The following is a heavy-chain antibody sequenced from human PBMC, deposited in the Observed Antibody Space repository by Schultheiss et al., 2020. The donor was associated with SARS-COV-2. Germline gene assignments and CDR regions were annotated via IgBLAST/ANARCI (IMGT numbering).Heavy chain of an antibody. CDR3: AKEGWATISPAGAYGMDV. CDR1: GFTFSSYG. CDR2: IKSKTDGGTT. J-gene: IGHJ6*02. V-gene: IGHV3-15*01. Sequence: GGSLRLSCAASGFTFSSYGMHWVRQAPGKGLEWVGRIKSKTDGGTTDYAAPVKGRFTISRDDSKNTLYLQMNSLRAEDTAVYYCAKEGWATISPAGAYGMDVWGQGTTVTVSS. D-gene: IGHD5-12*01.